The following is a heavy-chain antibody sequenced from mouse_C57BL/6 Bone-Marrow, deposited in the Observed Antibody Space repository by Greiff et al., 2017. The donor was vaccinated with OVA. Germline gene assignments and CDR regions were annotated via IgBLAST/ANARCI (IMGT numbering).Heavy chain of an antibody. CDR2: INPGSGGT. CDR1: GYAFTNYL. Sequence: VHLVESGAELVRPGTSVKVSCKASGYAFTNYLIEWVKQRPGQGLEWIGVINPGSGGTNYNEKFKGKATLTADKSSSTAYMQLSSLTSEDSAVYFCARSPYYSPFYFDYWGQGTTLTVSS. J-gene: IGHJ2*01. CDR3: ARSPYYSPFYFDY. V-gene: IGHV1-54*01. D-gene: IGHD2-12*01.